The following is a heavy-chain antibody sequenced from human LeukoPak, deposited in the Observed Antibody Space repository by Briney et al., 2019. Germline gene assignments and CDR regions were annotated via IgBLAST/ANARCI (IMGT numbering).Heavy chain of an antibody. D-gene: IGHD5-12*01. CDR3: ARDFTNYSGYEQFDY. CDR1: GHTSTSYG. CDR2: ISAYNGNT. J-gene: IGHJ4*02. Sequence: GASVKVSCKASGHTSTSYGISWVRQAPGQGLEWMGWISAYNGNTNYAQKLQGRVTMTTDTSTSTAYMELRSLRSDDTAVYYCARDFTNYSGYEQFDYWGQGTLVTVSS. V-gene: IGHV1-18*04.